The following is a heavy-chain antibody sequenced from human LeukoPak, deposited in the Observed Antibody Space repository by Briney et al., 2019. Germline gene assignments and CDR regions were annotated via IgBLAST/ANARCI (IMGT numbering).Heavy chain of an antibody. CDR2: ISDNGGRT. V-gene: IGHV3-23*01. J-gene: IGHJ4*02. CDR3: AKTPAYCGGDCYTSETFYFDY. Sequence: GGSLRLSCAASGFTFSGYAMSWVRQAPGKGLEWVSTISDNGGRTYYADSVKGRFTISRDNSKNTLFLQMNSLRAEDSAVYYCAKTPAYCGGDCYTSETFYFDYWGQGTLVTVSS. CDR1: GFTFSGYA. D-gene: IGHD2-21*02.